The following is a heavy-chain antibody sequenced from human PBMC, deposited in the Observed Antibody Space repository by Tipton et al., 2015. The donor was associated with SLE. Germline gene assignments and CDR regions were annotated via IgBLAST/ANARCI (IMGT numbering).Heavy chain of an antibody. V-gene: IGHV4-61*02. J-gene: IGHJ6*03. CDR3: AGGSGYSYGQDAHRAGYYYMDV. CDR2: IYTSGST. D-gene: IGHD5-18*01. CDR1: GGSFNSGSYS. Sequence: TLSLTCTVSGGSFNSGSYSWSWIRQPVGKGLEWIGLIYTSGSTSYNPSLKSRVAISIDTSKNQFSLKLSSVTAADTAVYYCAGGSGYSYGQDAHRAGYYYMDVWGKGTTVTVSS.